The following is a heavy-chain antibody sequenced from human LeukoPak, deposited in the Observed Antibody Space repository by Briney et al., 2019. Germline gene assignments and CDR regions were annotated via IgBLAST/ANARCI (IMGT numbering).Heavy chain of an antibody. V-gene: IGHV4-4*07. CDR2: IYTSGST. Sequence: KPSQSLSLTCTVSGGSLSSYYWSWIRQPAGKGLEWIGRIYTSGSTNYNPSLKRRVTMSVDTSKNQFSLKLSSGTAAGMAVYCCAIFSTVVTPLDYWGQGTLVTVSS. J-gene: IGHJ4*02. CDR1: GGSLSSYY. D-gene: IGHD4-23*01. CDR3: AIFSTVVTPLDY.